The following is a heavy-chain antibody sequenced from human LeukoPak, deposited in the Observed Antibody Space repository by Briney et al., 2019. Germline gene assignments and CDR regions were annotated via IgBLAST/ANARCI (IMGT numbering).Heavy chain of an antibody. Sequence: GGSLRLSCAASGFTFNNYAMTWVRQAPGKGLEWASAINGGGGATYYADSVKDRFTISRDNSKNTMYLQMNSLRAEDTAVYYCAKVLTGYQGYDCWGQGTLVTVSS. CDR3: AKVLTGYQGYDC. V-gene: IGHV3-23*01. J-gene: IGHJ4*02. D-gene: IGHD3-9*01. CDR2: INGGGGAT. CDR1: GFTFNNYA.